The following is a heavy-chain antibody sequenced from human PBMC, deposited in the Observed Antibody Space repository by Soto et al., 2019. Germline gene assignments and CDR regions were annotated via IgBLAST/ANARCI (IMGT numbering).Heavy chain of an antibody. CDR2: IYYSGST. D-gene: IGHD2-2*01. CDR3: ARQAPKGIVVVPAAIAPPDYYYYMDV. V-gene: IGHV4-59*08. J-gene: IGHJ6*03. Sequence: SETLYLTCTVSGGSISSYYWSWIRQPPGKGLEWIGYIYYSGSTNYNPSLKSRVTISVDTSKNQFSLKLSSVTAADTAVYYCARQAPKGIVVVPAAIAPPDYYYYMDVWGKGTTVTVSS. CDR1: GGSISSYY.